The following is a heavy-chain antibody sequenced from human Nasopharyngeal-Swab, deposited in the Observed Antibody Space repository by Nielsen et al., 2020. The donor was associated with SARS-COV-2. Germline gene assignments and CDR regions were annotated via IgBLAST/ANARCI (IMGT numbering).Heavy chain of an antibody. CDR3: APDPNWGLGY. Sequence: GASLQISCAASGFTFNSYVMIWVRQAPGEGLEWVSYITVSGDATNYAESVKGRFTISRDNSKNLLYLQMNSLRVEDTATYYCAPDPNWGLGYWGRGTLVTVSS. CDR2: ITVSGDAT. CDR1: GFTFNSYV. D-gene: IGHD7-27*01. V-gene: IGHV3-23*01. J-gene: IGHJ4*02.